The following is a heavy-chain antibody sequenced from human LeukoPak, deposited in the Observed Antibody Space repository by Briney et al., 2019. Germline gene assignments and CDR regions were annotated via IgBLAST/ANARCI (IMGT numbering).Heavy chain of an antibody. CDR1: GFTFSSYG. D-gene: IGHD6-19*01. CDR3: AKDIGAVAGTASYFDY. Sequence: HPGGSLRLSCAASGFTFSSYGMHWVRQAPGKGLEWVAVISYDGSNKYYADSVKGRFTISRDNSKNTLYLQMNSLRAEDTAVYYCAKDIGAVAGTASYFDYWGQGTLVTVSS. J-gene: IGHJ4*02. CDR2: ISYDGSNK. V-gene: IGHV3-30*18.